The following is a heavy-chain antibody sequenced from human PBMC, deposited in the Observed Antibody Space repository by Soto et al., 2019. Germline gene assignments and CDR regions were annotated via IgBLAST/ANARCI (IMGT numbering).Heavy chain of an antibody. CDR2: MNPNSGNT. J-gene: IGHJ6*04. CDR1: GYTFTSYD. V-gene: IGHV1-8*01. Sequence: QVQLVQSGAEVKKPGASVKVSCKASGYTFTSYDINWVRQATGQGLEWMGWMNPNSGNTGSAQKFQGIVTITRNTSISTAYMELSSLRSEDTAVYYCAKSISGRRGVHYDSSMEECGKCTTVTVSS. CDR3: AKSISGRRGVHYDSSMEE. D-gene: IGHD3-10*01.